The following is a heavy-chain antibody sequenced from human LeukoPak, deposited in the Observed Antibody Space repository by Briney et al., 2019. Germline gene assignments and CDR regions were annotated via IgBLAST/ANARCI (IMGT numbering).Heavy chain of an antibody. V-gene: IGHV3-23*01. CDR2: TSGSGGSR. D-gene: IGHD5-12*01. CDR3: AKDSGYSGFDPIDS. Sequence: GGSLRLSCAASGFTFSSYAMTWVRQAPGEGLEWVSGTSGSGGSRYYADSVKGRFTFSRDNSKNTLFLQMNSLRAEDTAVYYCAKDSGYSGFDPIDSWGQGTLVTVSS. J-gene: IGHJ4*02. CDR1: GFTFSSYA.